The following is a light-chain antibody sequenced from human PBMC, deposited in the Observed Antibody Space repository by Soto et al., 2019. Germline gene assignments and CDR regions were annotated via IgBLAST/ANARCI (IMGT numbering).Light chain of an antibody. V-gene: IGLV2-23*02. CDR3: CSYVGRSDSYV. J-gene: IGLJ1*01. CDR1: SSDVGSNDL. CDR2: EVS. Sequence: QSALSQPASVSGSPGQSITISCTGTSSDVGSNDLVSWYQQHPGKAPKLMIYEVSKRPSGISNRFSGSKSGNTASLTIFGLQAEDEGDYYCCSYVGRSDSYVFGAGTKVTVL.